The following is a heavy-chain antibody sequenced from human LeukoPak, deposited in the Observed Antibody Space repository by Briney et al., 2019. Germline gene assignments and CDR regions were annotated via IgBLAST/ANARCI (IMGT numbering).Heavy chain of an antibody. CDR1: GSSISSGGYY. J-gene: IGHJ5*02. CDR3: ARWRFGYCSGGSCYSSWFDP. Sequence: SETLSLTCTVSGSSISSGGYYWSWIRQHPGKGLEWIGYIYYSGSTYYNPSLKSRVTISVDTSKNQFSLKLSSVTAADTAVYYCARWRFGYCSGGSCYSSWFDPWGQGTLVTVSS. V-gene: IGHV4-31*03. D-gene: IGHD2-15*01. CDR2: IYYSGST.